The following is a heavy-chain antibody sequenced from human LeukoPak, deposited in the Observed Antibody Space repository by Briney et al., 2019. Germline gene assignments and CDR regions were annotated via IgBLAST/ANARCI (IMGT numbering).Heavy chain of an antibody. CDR1: GGSISSYY. D-gene: IGHD5-24*01. CDR2: IYTSGST. J-gene: IGHJ6*03. V-gene: IGHV4-4*07. Sequence: SETLSLTCTVSGGSISSYYWSWIRQPAGKGLEWIGRIYTSGSTNYNPSLKSRVTISVDTSKNQFSLKLSSVTAADTAVYYCASSRDGYYYYYMDVWGKGTTVTVSS. CDR3: ASSRDGYYYYYMDV.